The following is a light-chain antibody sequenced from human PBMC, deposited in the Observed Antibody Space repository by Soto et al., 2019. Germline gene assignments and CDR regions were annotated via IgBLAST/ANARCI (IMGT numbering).Light chain of an antibody. CDR3: QQYYNDSPT. V-gene: IGKV1-8*01. Sequence: AIRMTQSPSSFSASTGDRVTITCRASQDIGSYLAWYQQKPGKAPKLLIYAASTFQSGVPSRFSGSGSGTDFTLTISCLQSEDLATYYCQQYYNDSPTFGGGTKVEMK. CDR1: QDIGSY. J-gene: IGKJ4*01. CDR2: AAS.